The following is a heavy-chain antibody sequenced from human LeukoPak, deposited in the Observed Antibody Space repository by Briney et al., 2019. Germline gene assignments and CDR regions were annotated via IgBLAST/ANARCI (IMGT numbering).Heavy chain of an antibody. CDR2: IIPIFGTA. Sequence: SVKVSCKASGGTFSSYAISWVRQAPGQGLERMGGIIPIFGTANYAQKFQGRVTITADESTSTAYMELSSLRSEDAAVYYCARERNAGYYFDYWGQGTLVTVSS. V-gene: IGHV1-69*13. CDR3: ARERNAGYYFDY. CDR1: GGTFSSYA. J-gene: IGHJ4*02.